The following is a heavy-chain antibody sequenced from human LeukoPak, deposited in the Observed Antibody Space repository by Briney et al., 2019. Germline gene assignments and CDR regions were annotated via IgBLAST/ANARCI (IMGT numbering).Heavy chain of an antibody. CDR1: GYTFTSYG. CDR2: ISTYNGDT. Sequence: GASVKVSCKASGYTFTSYGISWVRQAPGQGLEWMGWISTYNGDTNYAQKLQGRVTMTTDTSTNTAYMELRSLRSDDTAVYYCAREAPYSSGWYGDAFDIWGQGTMVTVSS. J-gene: IGHJ3*02. D-gene: IGHD6-19*01. V-gene: IGHV1-18*01. CDR3: AREAPYSSGWYGDAFDI.